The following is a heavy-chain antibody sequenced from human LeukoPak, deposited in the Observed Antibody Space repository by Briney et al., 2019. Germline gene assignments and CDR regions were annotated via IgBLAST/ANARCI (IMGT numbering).Heavy chain of an antibody. CDR1: GGSISSYY. J-gene: IGHJ6*02. D-gene: IGHD6-13*01. CDR2: IYYSGST. V-gene: IGHV4-59*01. CDR3: ARGAAGPVYGMDV. Sequence: PSETLSLTCTVSGGSISSYYWSWIRQPPGKGLEWIGYIYYSGSTNYNPSLKSRVTISVDTSKNQFSLKLSSVTAADTAVYYCARGAAGPVYGMDVWGQGTTVTVSS.